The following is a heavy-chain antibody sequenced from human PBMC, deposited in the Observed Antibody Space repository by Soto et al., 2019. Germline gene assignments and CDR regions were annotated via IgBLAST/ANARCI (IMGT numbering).Heavy chain of an antibody. Sequence: EVQLVESGGGLVQPGKSLRLSCAASGFTFDDYAMHWVRQVQGKGLEWVSGLSWNSGTIDYADSVKGRFTISRDNAKNSLHLQMNSLKPEDTAFYYCAKAESSGWYYSLDYWGQGTLVTVSS. CDR3: AKAESSGWYYSLDY. CDR1: GFTFDDYA. CDR2: LSWNSGTI. D-gene: IGHD6-19*01. V-gene: IGHV3-9*01. J-gene: IGHJ4*02.